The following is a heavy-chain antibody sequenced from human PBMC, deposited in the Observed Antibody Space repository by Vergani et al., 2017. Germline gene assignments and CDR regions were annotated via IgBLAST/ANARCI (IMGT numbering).Heavy chain of an antibody. J-gene: IGHJ5*02. CDR2: INPNSGGT. CDR1: GYTFTGYY. V-gene: IGHV1-2*02. Sequence: QVQLVQSGAEVKKPGASVKVSCKASGYTFTGYYMHWVRQAPGQGLEWMGWINPNSGGTNYAQKFQGRVTMTRDTSISTAYMELSRLRSDDTAVYYCARDLGVGSGSYYNWFDPWGQGTLVTVSS. CDR3: ARDLGVGSGSYYNWFDP. D-gene: IGHD3-10*01.